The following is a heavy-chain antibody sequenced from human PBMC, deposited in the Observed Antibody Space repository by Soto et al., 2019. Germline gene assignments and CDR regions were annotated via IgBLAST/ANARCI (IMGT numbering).Heavy chain of an antibody. Sequence: GGSLRLSCAASGFTFTRYSMNWVRQAPGKGLEWVSSISSTTNYIYYGDSMKGRFTISRDNAKNSLYLEMNSLRAEDTAVYYCARESEDLTSNFDYWGQGTLVTVSS. CDR2: ISSTTNYI. J-gene: IGHJ4*02. V-gene: IGHV3-21*06. CDR1: GFTFTRYS. CDR3: ARESEDLTSNFDY.